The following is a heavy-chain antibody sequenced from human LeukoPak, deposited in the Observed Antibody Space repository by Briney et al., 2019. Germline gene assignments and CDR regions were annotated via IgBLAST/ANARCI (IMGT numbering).Heavy chain of an antibody. CDR2: ISAYNGNT. CDR3: ARAPWRYDFWSGATFRPFFDH. Sequence: GASVKVSCKASGYTFTSYGISWVRQAPGQGLEWMGWISAYNGNTNYAQKLQGRVTMTTDTSTSTAYMELRSLRSDDTAVYYCARAPWRYDFWSGATFRPFFDHWGQGTLVTVSS. V-gene: IGHV1-18*01. J-gene: IGHJ4*02. CDR1: GYTFTSYG. D-gene: IGHD3-3*01.